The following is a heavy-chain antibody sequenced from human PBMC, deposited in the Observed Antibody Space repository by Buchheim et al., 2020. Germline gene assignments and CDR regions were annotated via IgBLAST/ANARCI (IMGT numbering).Heavy chain of an antibody. CDR1: GFTFSSYA. V-gene: IGHV3-30*04. CDR3: ARAGGLAWYFDY. CDR2: ISYDGSNK. Sequence: QVQLVESGGGVVQPGRSLRLSCAASGFTFSSYAMHWVRQAPGKGLEWVAVISYDGSNKYYADSVKGGFTISRDNYKMTTYLQMNSLRAEDTAVYYCARAGGLAWYFDYWGQGTL. J-gene: IGHJ4*02. D-gene: IGHD3-16*01.